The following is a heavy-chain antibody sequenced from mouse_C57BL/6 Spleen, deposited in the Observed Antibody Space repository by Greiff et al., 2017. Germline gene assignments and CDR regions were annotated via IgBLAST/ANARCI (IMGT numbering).Heavy chain of an antibody. Sequence: VQLQQSVAELVKPGASVKLSCKASGYTFTSYWMQWVKQRPGQGLEWIGEIDPSDSYTNSNQKFKGKATLTVDTSSSTAYMQLSSLTSEDSAVYYCARSYYYGSSYDYWGQGTTLTVSS. CDR1: GYTFTSYW. J-gene: IGHJ2*01. V-gene: IGHV1-50*01. CDR3: ARSYYYGSSYDY. D-gene: IGHD1-1*01. CDR2: IDPSDSYT.